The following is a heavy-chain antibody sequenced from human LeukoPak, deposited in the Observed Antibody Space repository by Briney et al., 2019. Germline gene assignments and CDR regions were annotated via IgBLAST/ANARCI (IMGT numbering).Heavy chain of an antibody. CDR3: ARDQRRLAVARGYYFDY. Sequence: ASVKVSCKASGYTFTSYAMHWVRQAPGQRLEWMGWINAGNGNTKYSQKFQGRVTITRDTSASTAYMELSSLRSEDTAVYYCARDQRRLAVARGYYFDYWGQGTLVTVSS. J-gene: IGHJ4*02. CDR2: INAGNGNT. D-gene: IGHD6-19*01. CDR1: GYTFTSYA. V-gene: IGHV1-3*01.